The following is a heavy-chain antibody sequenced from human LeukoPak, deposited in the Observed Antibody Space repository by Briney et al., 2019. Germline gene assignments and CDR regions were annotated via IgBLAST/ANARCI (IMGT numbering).Heavy chain of an antibody. CDR3: ARDRVGATSTALGFEF. CDR1: GFTFSDYS. D-gene: IGHD1-26*01. CDR2: NSSGSSYI. V-gene: IGHV3-21*01. J-gene: IGHJ4*02. Sequence: GGSLRLSCAASGFTFSDYSMNWIRQATGKGLECVSSNSSGSSYIHYAHPLKGRFTISRDNAKNSLYLQMDSLRAEDTAVYYCARDRVGATSTALGFEFWGQGTLVTVSP.